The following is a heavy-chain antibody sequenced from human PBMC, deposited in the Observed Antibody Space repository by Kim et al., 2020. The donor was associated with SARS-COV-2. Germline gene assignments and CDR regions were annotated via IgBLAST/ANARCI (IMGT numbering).Heavy chain of an antibody. CDR2: INYNGDST. D-gene: IGHD3-3*01. J-gene: IGHJ5*02. CDR3: VKAGLWSGSSS. Sequence: GGSLRLSCSASGFTFNSYAMQWVRQAPGKGLDFVSAINYNGDSTYYADSVKGRFTISRDNSKNTLYLQMSSLRAEDTALYYCVKAGLWSGSSSWGQGTLVTASS. CDR1: GFTFNSYA. V-gene: IGHV3-64D*06.